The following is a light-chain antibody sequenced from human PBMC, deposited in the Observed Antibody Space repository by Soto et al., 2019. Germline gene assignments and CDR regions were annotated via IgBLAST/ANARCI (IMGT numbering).Light chain of an antibody. CDR3: GTWDSSLRAL. J-gene: IGLJ1*01. CDR1: SSNVGSHG. CDR2: EDS. V-gene: IGLV1-51*02. Sequence: QSVLTQPPSVSAAPGQKVTISCSGNSSNVGSHGVSWFQQLPGKAPKLLIYEDSQRPSGIPERFPGSKSGTSATLGITGLQTGDEADYYCGTWDSSLRALFGTGTKLTVL.